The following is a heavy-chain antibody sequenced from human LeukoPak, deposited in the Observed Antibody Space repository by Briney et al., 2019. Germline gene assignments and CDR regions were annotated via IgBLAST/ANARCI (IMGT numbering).Heavy chain of an antibody. Sequence: GGSLRLSCAASGFTFDDYGMSWVRQAPGKGLEWVSGINWNGGSTGYADSVKGRVTISRDNAKNSLDLQMNSLRAEDTAVYYCARGPPYCSSTSCYPDYMDVWGKGTTVTISS. CDR1: GFTFDDYG. V-gene: IGHV3-20*04. J-gene: IGHJ6*03. CDR3: ARGPPYCSSTSCYPDYMDV. D-gene: IGHD2-2*01. CDR2: INWNGGST.